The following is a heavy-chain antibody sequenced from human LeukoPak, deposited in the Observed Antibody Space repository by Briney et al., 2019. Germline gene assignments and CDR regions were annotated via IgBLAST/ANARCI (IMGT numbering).Heavy chain of an antibody. CDR3: ARGPDIVVVQAAMGFDY. Sequence: ASVKVSCKASGYTFTGYYMHWVRQAPGQGLEWMGWINPNSGGTNYAQKFQGRVTMTRDTSISTAYMELSRLRSDDTAVYYCARGPDIVVVQAAMGFDYWGQGTLVTVSS. D-gene: IGHD2-2*01. CDR2: INPNSGGT. J-gene: IGHJ4*02. V-gene: IGHV1-2*02. CDR1: GYTFTGYY.